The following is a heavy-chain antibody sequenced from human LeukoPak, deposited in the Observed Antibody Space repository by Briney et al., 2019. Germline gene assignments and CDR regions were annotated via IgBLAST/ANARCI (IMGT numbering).Heavy chain of an antibody. CDR3: ARREWELLDNY. J-gene: IGHJ4*02. CDR1: GYTFTSYG. CDR2: ISAYNGNT. D-gene: IGHD1-26*01. Sequence: GASVKVSCKASGYTFTSYGISWVRQAPGQGLEWVGWISAYNGNTNYAQKLQGRVTMTTDTSTTTAYMERRSLRSDDTAVYYCARREWELLDNYWGQGTLVTVSS. V-gene: IGHV1-18*01.